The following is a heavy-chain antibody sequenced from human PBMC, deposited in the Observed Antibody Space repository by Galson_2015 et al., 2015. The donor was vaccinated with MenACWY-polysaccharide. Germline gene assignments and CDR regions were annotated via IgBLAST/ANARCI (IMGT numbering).Heavy chain of an antibody. D-gene: IGHD3-10*01. Sequence: SLRLSCAASGFTFSKYWMSWVRQAPGKGLEWVANIKGDESVKNYVDSVRGRFTISSDDATNSVFLQMGSLTGEDTAVYFCARSWFGEEDAFDTRGQGTMVTVST. CDR2: IKGDESVK. CDR3: ARSWFGEEDAFDT. J-gene: IGHJ3*02. CDR1: GFTFSKYW. V-gene: IGHV3-7*01.